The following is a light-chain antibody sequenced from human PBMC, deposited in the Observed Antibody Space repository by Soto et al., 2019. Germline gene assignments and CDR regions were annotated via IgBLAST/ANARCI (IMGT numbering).Light chain of an antibody. V-gene: IGKV3-15*01. CDR3: QQYNNWPRT. CDR2: GAS. Sequence: EIVMTQSPATLSVSSGERATLSCRASQSVSSNLAWYQQKPGQAPRLLIYGASTRATGIPARFSGSGSGTEFTLTISSLQSEDFAVYYCQQYNNWPRTFGQGKRLEIK. J-gene: IGKJ5*01. CDR1: QSVSSN.